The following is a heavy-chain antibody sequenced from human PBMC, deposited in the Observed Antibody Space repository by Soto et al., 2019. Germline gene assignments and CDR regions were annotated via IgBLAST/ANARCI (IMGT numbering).Heavy chain of an antibody. CDR1: GGTFSSYA. J-gene: IGHJ6*02. Sequence: ASVKVSCKASGGTFSSYAISWVRQAPGQGLEWMGGIIPIFGTANYAQKFQGRVTITADESTSTAYMELSSLRSEDTAVYYCARDITKDIVVVPAAMGYHYGMDVWGQGTTVTVSS. CDR3: ARDITKDIVVVPAAMGYHYGMDV. V-gene: IGHV1-69*13. D-gene: IGHD2-2*01. CDR2: IIPIFGTA.